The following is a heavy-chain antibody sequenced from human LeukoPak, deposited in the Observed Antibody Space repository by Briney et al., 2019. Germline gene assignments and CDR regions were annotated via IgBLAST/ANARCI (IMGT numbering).Heavy chain of an antibody. CDR1: GGSFSGYY. V-gene: IGHV4-34*01. Sequence: PSETLSLTCAVYGGSFSGYYWSWIRQPPGKGLEWIGEINHSGSTNYHPSLKSRVTISVDTSKNQSSLKLSSVTAADTAVYYCARRLGGYYALYYYYYMDVWGKGTTVTVSS. CDR2: INHSGST. J-gene: IGHJ6*03. D-gene: IGHD3-22*01. CDR3: ARRLGGYYALYYYYYMDV.